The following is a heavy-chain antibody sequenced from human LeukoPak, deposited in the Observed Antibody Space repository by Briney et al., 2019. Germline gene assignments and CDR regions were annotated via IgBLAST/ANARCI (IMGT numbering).Heavy chain of an antibody. CDR2: ISAYNGNT. J-gene: IGHJ5*02. V-gene: IGHV1-18*01. CDR1: GYTFTSYG. CDR3: ARAPGYSSSYWFDP. Sequence: ASVKVSCKASGYTFTSYGISWVRQAPRQGLEWMGWISAYNGNTNYAQKLQGRVTMTTDTSTSTAYMELRSLRSDDTAVYYCARAPGYSSSYWFDPWGQGTLVTVSS. D-gene: IGHD6-13*01.